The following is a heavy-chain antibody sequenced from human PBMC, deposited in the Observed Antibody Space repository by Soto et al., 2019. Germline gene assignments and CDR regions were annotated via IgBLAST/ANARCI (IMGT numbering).Heavy chain of an antibody. D-gene: IGHD3-10*01. CDR1: GFTFSSYC. V-gene: IGHV3-48*04. CDR2: ISTSGSTI. J-gene: IGHJ5*02. Sequence: GGSLRLSCAASGFTFSSYCMHWVRQAPGKGLECVADISTSGSTIHYADSVKGRFTISRDNAKNSLYLQMNNLRAEDTAVYHCARVELVRGVISECFDPWGQGTLVTVSS. CDR3: ARVELVRGVISECFDP.